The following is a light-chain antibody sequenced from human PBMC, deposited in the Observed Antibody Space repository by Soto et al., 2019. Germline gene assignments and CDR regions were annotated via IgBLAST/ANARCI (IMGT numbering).Light chain of an antibody. CDR2: EVS. Sequence: QSALTQPASVSGSPGQSINISCTGTNSDVGTYNLVSWYQQHPGKAPKLMIYEVSKRPSGVSNRFSGSKSGNTASLTISGLQAEDEADYYCCSYADISTLVFGGGTQLTVL. J-gene: IGLJ2*01. V-gene: IGLV2-23*02. CDR1: NSDVGTYNL. CDR3: CSYADISTLV.